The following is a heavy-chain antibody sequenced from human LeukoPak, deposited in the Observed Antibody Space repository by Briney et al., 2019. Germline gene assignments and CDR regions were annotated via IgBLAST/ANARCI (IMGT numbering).Heavy chain of an antibody. V-gene: IGHV3-11*04. CDR3: ARDQSTQVWFGDPLHY. D-gene: IGHD3-10*01. J-gene: IGHJ4*02. Sequence: DSVKGRFTISRDNAKNSLYLQMNSLRAEDTAVYYCARDQSTQVWFGDPLHYWGQGTLVTVSS.